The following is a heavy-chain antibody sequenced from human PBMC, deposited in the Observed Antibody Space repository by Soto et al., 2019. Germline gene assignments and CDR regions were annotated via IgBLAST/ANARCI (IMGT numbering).Heavy chain of an antibody. CDR3: ATDRGRSSGYYDTYYYGMVV. J-gene: IGHJ6*02. CDR2: IWYDGSNK. Sequence: AGGSLRLSCAASGFTFSSYGMFWVRQAPGKGLEWVAVIWYDGSNKYYADSVKGRFTISRDNSKNTLYLQMNSLRAEDTAVYYCATDRGRSSGYYDTYYYGMVVWGQGTTVTVSS. V-gene: IGHV3-33*01. D-gene: IGHD3-22*01. CDR1: GFTFSSYG.